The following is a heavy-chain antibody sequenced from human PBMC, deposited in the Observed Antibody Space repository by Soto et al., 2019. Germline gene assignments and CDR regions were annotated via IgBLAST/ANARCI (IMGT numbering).Heavy chain of an antibody. CDR1: GFTFTKYY. Sequence: QVQLVQSGAEVKKPGASVKVACKTSGFTFTKYYMHWVRQAPGQGLDWVGVINPSGRTTSYAQKFLSRVTMTRDASTATVYMELNSPRSENTAVYYCARDLDVTTVTTSFDSWGQGTLVTVSS. CDR3: ARDLDVTTVTTSFDS. V-gene: IGHV1-46*01. CDR2: INPSGRTT. D-gene: IGHD4-17*01. J-gene: IGHJ5*01.